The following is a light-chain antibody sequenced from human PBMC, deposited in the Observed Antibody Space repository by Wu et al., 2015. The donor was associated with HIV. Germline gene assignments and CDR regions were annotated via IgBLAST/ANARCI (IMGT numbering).Light chain of an antibody. CDR1: QSVSSN. CDR2: GAS. Sequence: EIVLTQSPGTLSLSPGERATLSCRASQSVSSNLAWYQQKPGQAPRLLIYGASTRATGFPARFSGSGSGTKFTLTISNMQSEDFAVYYCQQYNNWPRSFGQGTTLEIK. V-gene: IGKV3-15*01. CDR3: QQYNNWPRS. J-gene: IGKJ2*01.